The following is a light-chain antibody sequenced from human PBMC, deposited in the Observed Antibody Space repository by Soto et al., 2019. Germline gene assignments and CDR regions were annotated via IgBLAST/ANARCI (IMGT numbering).Light chain of an antibody. CDR1: QGISKY. V-gene: IGKV1-27*01. J-gene: IGKJ1*01. CDR2: GAS. CDR3: QKDNSAPWT. Sequence: DIQMTQSPSSLSASVGDRVTITCRASQGISKYLAWYQKKPGKVPKLLIYGASTLQSGVPSRFSGSGSGTDFTLTISRLQPEDVATYYCQKDNSAPWTFGQGTKVEIK.